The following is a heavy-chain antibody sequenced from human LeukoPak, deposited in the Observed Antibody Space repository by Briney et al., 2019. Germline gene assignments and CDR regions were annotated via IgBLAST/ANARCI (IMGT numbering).Heavy chain of an antibody. CDR2: INPSGGST. CDR3: ARDPLSSSSGGNWFDP. CDR1: GYTFTSYY. Sequence: ASVKVSCKASGYTFTSYYMHWVRQAPGQGLEWMGIINPSGGSTSYAQKFQGRVTMTRDTSTSTVYMELSSLRSEDTAVYYCARDPLSSSSGGNWFDPWGQGTLVTVSP. J-gene: IGHJ5*02. V-gene: IGHV1-46*01. D-gene: IGHD6-6*01.